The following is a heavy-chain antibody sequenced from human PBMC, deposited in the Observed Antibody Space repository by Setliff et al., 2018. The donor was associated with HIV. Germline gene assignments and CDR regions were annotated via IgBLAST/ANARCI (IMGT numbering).Heavy chain of an antibody. J-gene: IGHJ4*02. D-gene: IGHD3-22*01. CDR2: ISSRGSTI. V-gene: IGHV3-48*03. CDR3: AKELAASGLGYFDS. CDR1: GFIFSNYD. Sequence: GGSLRLSCAASGFIFSNYDMNWVRQTPGKGLDWISYISSRGSTIYYADSVKGRFTISRDNSKNTVYLQMNSLRAEDTAEYYCAKELAASGLGYFDSWGRGILVTVSS.